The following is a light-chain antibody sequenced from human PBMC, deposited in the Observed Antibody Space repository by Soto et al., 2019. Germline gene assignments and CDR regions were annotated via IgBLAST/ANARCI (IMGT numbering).Light chain of an antibody. CDR2: GSS. J-gene: IGKJ1*01. Sequence: EIVLTQSPGTLSLSPGERATLSCRASQSLNSFYLAWYQQKPGQAPRLLIYGSSNRATGIPDRFSGSGSGTDFTLTISRLDPEDFAVYYCHQYDISPRTFGQGTKVDIK. CDR3: HQYDISPRT. CDR1: QSLNSFY. V-gene: IGKV3-20*01.